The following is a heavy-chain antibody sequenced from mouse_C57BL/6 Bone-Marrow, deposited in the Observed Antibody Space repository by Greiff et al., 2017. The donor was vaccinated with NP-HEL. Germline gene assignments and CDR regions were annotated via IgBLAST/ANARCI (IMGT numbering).Heavy chain of an antibody. CDR1: GYTFTSYG. J-gene: IGHJ2*01. D-gene: IGHD1-1*01. CDR3: ARPYYGSSYGY. CDR2: IYPRSGNT. Sequence: VQLQESGAELARPGASVKLSCKASGYTFTSYGISWVKQRTGQGLEWIGEIYPRSGNTYYNEKFKGKATLTADKSSSTAYMELRSLTSEDSAVYVCARPYYGSSYGYWGQGTTLTVSS. V-gene: IGHV1-81*01.